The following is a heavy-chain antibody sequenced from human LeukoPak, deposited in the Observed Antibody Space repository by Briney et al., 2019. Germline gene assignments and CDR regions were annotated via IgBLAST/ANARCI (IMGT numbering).Heavy chain of an antibody. V-gene: IGHV1-46*01. D-gene: IGHD4-4*01. CDR2: INPSGGST. CDR3: ARATAPFQYGDV. Sequence: HRASVKVSCKASGYTFTSYYMHWVRQAPGQGLEWMGIINPSGGSTSYAQKFQGRVTMTRNTSISTAYMELSSLRSEDTAVYYCARATAPFQYGDVWGQGTTVTVSS. J-gene: IGHJ6*02. CDR1: GYTFTSYY.